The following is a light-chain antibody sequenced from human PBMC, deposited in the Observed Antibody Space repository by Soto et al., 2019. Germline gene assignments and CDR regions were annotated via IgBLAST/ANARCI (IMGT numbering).Light chain of an antibody. V-gene: IGLV1-40*01. Sequence: QSVLTQPPSVSGAPGQRVTISCTGRSSNIGAGYDVHWYQQLPGTAPKLLIYGNNNRPSGVPDRFSGSKSGTSASLAVTGLQAEDEADYYCQSYATGLSVLYVFGTGTKVTVL. CDR2: GNN. J-gene: IGLJ1*01. CDR1: SSNIGAGYD. CDR3: QSYATGLSVLYV.